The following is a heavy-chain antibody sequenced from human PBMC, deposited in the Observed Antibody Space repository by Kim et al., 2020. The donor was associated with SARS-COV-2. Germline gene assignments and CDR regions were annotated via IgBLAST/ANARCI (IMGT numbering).Heavy chain of an antibody. CDR2: IYPGDSDT. CDR3: ARDGYYDSSGYYYYGMGV. D-gene: IGHD3-22*01. V-gene: IGHV5-51*01. Sequence: GESLKISCKGSGYSFTSYWIGWVRQMPGKGLEWMGIIYPGDSDTRYSPSFQGQVTISADKSISTAYLQWSSLKASDTAMYYCARDGYYDSSGYYYYGMGVWGQGTTVTVSS. J-gene: IGHJ6*02. CDR1: GYSFTSYW.